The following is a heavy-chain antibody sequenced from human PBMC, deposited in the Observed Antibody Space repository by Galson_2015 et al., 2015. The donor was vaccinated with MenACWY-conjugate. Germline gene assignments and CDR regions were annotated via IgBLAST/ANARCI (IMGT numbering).Heavy chain of an antibody. D-gene: IGHD6-19*01. V-gene: IGHV3-30*04. CDR2: ISEDGNNK. CDR3: ARVLSSGWTRQFDY. Sequence: SLRLSCAASGFTFSSYVMHWVRQAPGKGLEWVAVISEDGNNKNYADSVKGRFTISRDNSKNTLYLQMNTLRAEDTAVYYCARVLSSGWTRQFDYWGQGTLVTVS. CDR1: GFTFSSYV. J-gene: IGHJ4*02.